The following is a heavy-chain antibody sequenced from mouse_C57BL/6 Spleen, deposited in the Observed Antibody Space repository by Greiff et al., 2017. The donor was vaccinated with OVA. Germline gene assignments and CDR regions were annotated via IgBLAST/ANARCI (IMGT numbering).Heavy chain of an antibody. Sequence: VQLQQSGPELVKPGASVKISCKASGYTFTDYYMNWVKQSHGKSLEWIGDINPNNGGTSYNQKFKGKATLTVDKSSSTAYMELRSLTSEDSAVYYCARTASLYAMDYWGQGTSVTVSS. CDR2: INPNNGGT. J-gene: IGHJ4*01. CDR3: ARTASLYAMDY. V-gene: IGHV1-26*01. CDR1: GYTFTDYY. D-gene: IGHD6-1*01.